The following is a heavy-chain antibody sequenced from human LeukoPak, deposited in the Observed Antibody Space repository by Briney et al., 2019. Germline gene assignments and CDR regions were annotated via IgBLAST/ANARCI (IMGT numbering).Heavy chain of an antibody. CDR3: AGQVDYYTSGSYSRGLDY. D-gene: IGHD3-10*01. CDR1: GGSFSGYY. J-gene: IGHJ4*02. Sequence: SETLSLTCAVYGGSFSGYYWSWIRQPPGKGLEWIGEINHSGSTNYNPSLKSRVTISVDTSNNQFSLKLSSVTAADTAVYYCAGQVDYYTSGSYSRGLDYWGQGTLVTVSS. CDR2: INHSGST. V-gene: IGHV4-34*01.